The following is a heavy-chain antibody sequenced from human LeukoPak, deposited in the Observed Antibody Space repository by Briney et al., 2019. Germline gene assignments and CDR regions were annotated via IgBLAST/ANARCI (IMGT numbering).Heavy chain of an antibody. D-gene: IGHD3-10*01. CDR3: ARDLYYNSGFDY. Sequence: PGGSLRLSCAASGFTFSSYEMNWVRQAPGKGLEWVSYITGDETTIYYADSVKGRFTISRDNAKNSLYLQMSSLRAEDTAVYYCARDLYYNSGFDYWGQGTLVTVSP. J-gene: IGHJ4*02. CDR2: ITGDETTI. CDR1: GFTFSSYE. V-gene: IGHV3-48*03.